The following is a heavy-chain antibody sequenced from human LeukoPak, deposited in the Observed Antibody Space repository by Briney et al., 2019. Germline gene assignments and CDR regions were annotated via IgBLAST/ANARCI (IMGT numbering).Heavy chain of an antibody. CDR1: GGSISSGGYY. V-gene: IGHV4-31*03. D-gene: IGHD3-9*01. CDR3: ARITILTLAHAFDI. CDR2: IYYSGST. Sequence: PSQTLSLTCTVSGGSISSGGYYWGWIRQHPGKGLEWIGYIYYSGSTYYNPSLKSRVTISVDTSKNQFSLKLSSVTAADTAVYYCARITILTLAHAFDIWGQGTMVTVSS. J-gene: IGHJ3*02.